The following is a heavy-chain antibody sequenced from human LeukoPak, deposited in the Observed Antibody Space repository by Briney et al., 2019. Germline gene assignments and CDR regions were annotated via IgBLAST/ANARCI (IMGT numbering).Heavy chain of an antibody. Sequence: SETLSLTCTVSGGSISSYYWSWIRQPPGKGLEWIGYIYYSGSTNYNPSLKSRVTISVDKSKNQFSLKLSSVTAADTAVYYCARAEAGTSFDYWGQGTLVTVSS. D-gene: IGHD6-13*01. CDR1: GGSISSYY. CDR3: ARAEAGTSFDY. V-gene: IGHV4-59*12. J-gene: IGHJ4*02. CDR2: IYYSGST.